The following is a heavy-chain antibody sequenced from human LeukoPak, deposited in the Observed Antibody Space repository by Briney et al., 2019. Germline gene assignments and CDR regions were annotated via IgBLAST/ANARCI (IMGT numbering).Heavy chain of an antibody. D-gene: IGHD2-2*01. V-gene: IGHV1-69*13. J-gene: IGHJ6*02. CDR3: ARVDIVVVPAAIPYYYYGMDV. CDR1: GGTFSIYA. CDR2: IIPIFGTA. Sequence: VASVTVSCTASGGTFSIYAISWVRQAPGQGLEWMGGIIPIFGTANYAQKFQGRVTITADESTSTAYMELSSLRSEDTAVYYCARVDIVVVPAAIPYYYYGMDVWGQGTTVTVSS.